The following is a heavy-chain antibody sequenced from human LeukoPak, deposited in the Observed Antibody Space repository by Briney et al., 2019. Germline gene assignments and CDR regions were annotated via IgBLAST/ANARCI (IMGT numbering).Heavy chain of an antibody. D-gene: IGHD2-2*01. J-gene: IGHJ6*03. Sequence: ASVKVSCKASGGTFSSYAISWVRQAPGQGLEWMGRIIPILGIANYAQKFQGRVTITADKSTGTAYMELSSLRSEDTAVYYCARSNIVVVPAATDYYYYMDVWGKGTTVTVSS. V-gene: IGHV1-69*04. CDR3: ARSNIVVVPAATDYYYYMDV. CDR1: GGTFSSYA. CDR2: IIPILGIA.